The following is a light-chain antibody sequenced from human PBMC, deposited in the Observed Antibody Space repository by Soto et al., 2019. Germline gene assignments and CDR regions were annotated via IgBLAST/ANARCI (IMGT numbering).Light chain of an antibody. Sequence: IVLTQTPLSSRVTLGQAASTSCSSSESLLHTSGKTYLSWLQLRPGQPPRLLLYQISQRPPGVPDRFTGTGAGTNFTLTISGVEADDIGIYYCMQASQLRTFGQGTKVEIK. CDR1: ESLLHTSGKTY. J-gene: IGKJ1*01. V-gene: IGKV2-24*01. CDR2: QIS. CDR3: MQASQLRT.